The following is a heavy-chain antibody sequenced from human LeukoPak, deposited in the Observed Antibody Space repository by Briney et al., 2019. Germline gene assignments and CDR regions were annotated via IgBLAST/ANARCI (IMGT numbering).Heavy chain of an antibody. CDR3: ATNAGPAALDAIDI. Sequence: SETLSLTCTVSGDSINRHYWSWIRQTPGKGLEWIGYISYRGTTNYNPSLKSRVTIPIDTSNNQFSLRRSSVTAADTAVYYCATNAGPAALDAIDIWGQGTIVTVSS. V-gene: IGHV4-59*08. CDR1: GDSINRHY. D-gene: IGHD2-2*01. CDR2: ISYRGTT. J-gene: IGHJ3*02.